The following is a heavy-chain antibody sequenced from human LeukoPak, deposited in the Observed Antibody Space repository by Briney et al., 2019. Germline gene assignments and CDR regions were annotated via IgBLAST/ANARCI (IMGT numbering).Heavy chain of an antibody. CDR2: IHYSGST. V-gene: IGHV4-59*01. D-gene: IGHD6-19*01. Sequence: VKPSETLSLTCTVSGGSISTYYWNWIRQPPGKGLEWIGSIHYSGSTNYNPSLKSRVTISVDTSKNLFSLNLNSVTAADTAVYYCAREVRDSSGWYHFDYWGQGTLVTVSS. CDR3: AREVRDSSGWYHFDY. J-gene: IGHJ4*02. CDR1: GGSISTYY.